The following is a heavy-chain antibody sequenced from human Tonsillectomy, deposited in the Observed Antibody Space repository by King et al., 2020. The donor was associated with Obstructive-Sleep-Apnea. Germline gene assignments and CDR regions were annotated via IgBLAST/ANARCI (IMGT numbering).Heavy chain of an antibody. CDR1: GYSISSGYY. Sequence: VQLQESGPGRVKPSETLSLTCTVSGYSISSGYYWGWIRQPPGKGLEWIGSINQSGSTYYNPSLKSRVTISIDTSRNQFSLKLSSVTAADTAVYFCVRDTNYYDTSGFKWGQGTLVTVSS. J-gene: IGHJ4*02. CDR2: INQSGST. CDR3: VRDTNYYDTSGFK. D-gene: IGHD3-22*01. V-gene: IGHV4-38-2*02.